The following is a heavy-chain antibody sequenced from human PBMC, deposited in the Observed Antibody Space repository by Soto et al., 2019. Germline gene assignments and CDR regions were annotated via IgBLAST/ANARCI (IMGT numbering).Heavy chain of an antibody. D-gene: IGHD3-3*01. V-gene: IGHV4-39*01. CDR1: GGSISSSSYY. CDR3: ARRGSITIFGVVIRNWFDP. CDR2: IYYSGST. J-gene: IGHJ5*02. Sequence: SETLSLTCTVSGGSISSSSYYWGWIRQPPGKGLEWIGSIYYSGSTYYNPSLKSRVTISVDTSTNQFSLKLSSVTAADTAVYYCARRGSITIFGVVIRNWFDPWGQGTLVTVSS.